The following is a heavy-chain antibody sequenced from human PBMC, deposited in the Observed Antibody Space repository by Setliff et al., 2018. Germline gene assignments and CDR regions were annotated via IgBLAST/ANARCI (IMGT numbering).Heavy chain of an antibody. CDR1: GGSISSSSYY. J-gene: IGHJ5*02. Sequence: SETLSLTCTVSGGSISSSSYYWGWIRQPPGKGLEWIGSIYYSGSTYYNPSLKSRVTISVDTSKNQFSLKLSSVTAADTAVYYCARIHLLLWFGELLSGWFDPWGQGTLATVSS. D-gene: IGHD3-10*01. V-gene: IGHV4-39*07. CDR2: IYYSGST. CDR3: ARIHLLLWFGELLSGWFDP.